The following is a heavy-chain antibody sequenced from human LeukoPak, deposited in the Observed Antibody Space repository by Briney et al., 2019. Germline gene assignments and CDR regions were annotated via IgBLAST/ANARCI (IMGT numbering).Heavy chain of an antibody. Sequence: PGGSLRLSCAASGFTFNNYYMSWVRQAPGKGLECVSCISSSSSTICYADSVKGRFTISRDKAKNSLYLQMNALRAEDTAVYYCARSVDVDYWGQGILVTVSP. CDR3: ARSVDVDY. D-gene: IGHD5-24*01. CDR1: GFTFNNYY. J-gene: IGHJ4*02. CDR2: ISSSSSTI. V-gene: IGHV3-48*01.